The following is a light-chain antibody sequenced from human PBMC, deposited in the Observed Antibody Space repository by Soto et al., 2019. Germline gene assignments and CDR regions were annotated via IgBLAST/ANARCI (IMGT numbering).Light chain of an antibody. J-gene: IGLJ1*01. CDR2: EVS. Sequence: QSALTQPASVSGSPGQSITISCTGTFSDVGRYNSVSWYQRRPGKAPKLMIFEVSNRPSGVSNRFSGSKSGNTASLAISGLQTEDEADYYCCSYTSTSAYVFGTGTKLTVL. V-gene: IGLV2-14*01. CDR3: CSYTSTSAYV. CDR1: FSDVGRYNS.